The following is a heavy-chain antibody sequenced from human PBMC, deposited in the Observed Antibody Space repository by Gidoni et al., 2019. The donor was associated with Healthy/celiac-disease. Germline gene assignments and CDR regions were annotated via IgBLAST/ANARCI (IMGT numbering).Heavy chain of an antibody. V-gene: IGHV2-26*01. J-gene: IGHJ2*01. Sequence: QVTLKESGPVLVTPTETLTLTCTVSGFSLSNARMGVSWIRQPPGKALEWLAHIFSNDEKSYSTSLKSRLTISKDTSKSQVVLTMTNMDPVDTATYYCARNLYRWGVYFDLWGRGTLVTVSS. D-gene: IGHD3-16*01. CDR2: IFSNDEK. CDR1: GFSLSNARMG. CDR3: ARNLYRWGVYFDL.